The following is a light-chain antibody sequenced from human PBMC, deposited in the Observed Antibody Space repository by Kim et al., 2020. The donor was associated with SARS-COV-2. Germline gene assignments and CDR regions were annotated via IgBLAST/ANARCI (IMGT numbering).Light chain of an antibody. J-gene: IGKJ2*01. Sequence: EIVMTQSPVTLSVSPGERATLSCRASQSVSSNLGWYEKKPGQAPRLLIYDTSTRATGIPARFSGSGSGTEFSLTISSLQCEDFAVYYCQQYADWPLTFGQGTKLEI. V-gene: IGKV3D-15*01. CDR1: QSVSSN. CDR3: QQYADWPLT. CDR2: DTS.